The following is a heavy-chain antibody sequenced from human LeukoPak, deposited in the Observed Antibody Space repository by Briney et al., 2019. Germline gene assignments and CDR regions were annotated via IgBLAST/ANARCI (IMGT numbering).Heavy chain of an antibody. CDR3: ARDGPGLYSSSWYVSPYFDY. D-gene: IGHD6-13*01. Sequence: SETLSLTCTVSGGSISSYYWSWIRQPAGKGLEWIGRIYTSGSTNYNPSLASRVTMSVDTSKNQFSLKLSSVTAADTAVYYCARDGPGLYSSSWYVSPYFDYWGQGTLVSVSS. V-gene: IGHV4-4*07. J-gene: IGHJ4*02. CDR2: IYTSGST. CDR1: GGSISSYY.